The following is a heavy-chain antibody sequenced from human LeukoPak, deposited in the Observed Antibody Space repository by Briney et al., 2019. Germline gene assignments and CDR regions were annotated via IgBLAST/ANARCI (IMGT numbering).Heavy chain of an antibody. V-gene: IGHV3-23*01. J-gene: IGHJ3*02. Sequence: GGSLRLSCAASGFTFSSYAMSWVRQAPGKGLEWVSAISGSGGSTYYADSVKGRFTISRDNSKNTLYLQMNSLRAEDTAVYYCAKNFGGSYYQRDAFDIWGQGTMVTVSS. CDR2: ISGSGGST. CDR3: AKNFGGSYYQRDAFDI. D-gene: IGHD1-26*01. CDR1: GFTFSSYA.